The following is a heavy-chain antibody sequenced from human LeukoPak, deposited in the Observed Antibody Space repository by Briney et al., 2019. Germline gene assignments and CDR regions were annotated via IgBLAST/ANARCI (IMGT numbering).Heavy chain of an antibody. J-gene: IGHJ4*02. CDR2: ISGSGGST. Sequence: PGGSLRLSCAASGFTFSSYAMSWVRQAPGKGLEWVSAISGSGGSTYYADSVKGRFTISRDNSKNTLYLQMNSLRAEDTAVYYCAKERTYYYGSGSLEDYWGQGTLVTVSS. D-gene: IGHD3-10*01. V-gene: IGHV3-23*01. CDR3: AKERTYYYGSGSLEDY. CDR1: GFTFSSYA.